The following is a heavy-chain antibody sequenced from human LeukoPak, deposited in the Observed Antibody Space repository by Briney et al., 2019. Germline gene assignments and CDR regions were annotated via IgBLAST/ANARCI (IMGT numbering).Heavy chain of an antibody. CDR3: ARVLGCSTTSCYAAYIDS. CDR2: IYYRGRT. CDR1: GRSISSYC. Sequence: SETLSLTCTVSGRSISSYCWIWIRQPPGQGLEWIGYIYYRGRTNYNPSLKSRVTISVDTSKNQFSLKLSSVTAAGTAVYYCARVLGCSTTSCYAAYIDSWGQGTLVTVSS. D-gene: IGHD2-2*01. J-gene: IGHJ4*02. V-gene: IGHV4-59*01.